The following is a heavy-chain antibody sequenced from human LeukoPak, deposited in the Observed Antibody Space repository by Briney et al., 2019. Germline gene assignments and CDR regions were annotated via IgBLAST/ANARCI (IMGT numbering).Heavy chain of an antibody. Sequence: GESLKISCKASGYSFSSYWIGWVRQLPGKGLQWMGIIYPGDSYTTYSPSFQGQVTISADRSSSTAYLQWSSLKASDTAMYYCARRTHYGSGSYSYSYNWFDPWGQGTLVTVSS. V-gene: IGHV5-51*01. CDR3: ARRTHYGSGSYSYSYNWFDP. CDR1: GYSFSSYW. D-gene: IGHD3-10*01. CDR2: IYPGDSYT. J-gene: IGHJ5*02.